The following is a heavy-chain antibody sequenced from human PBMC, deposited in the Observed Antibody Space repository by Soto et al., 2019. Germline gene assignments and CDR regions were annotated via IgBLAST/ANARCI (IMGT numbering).Heavy chain of an antibody. CDR2: VNPILSMS. Sequence: QVQLVQSGAEVKSAGSSVKVSCKASGDTFNFYSINWVRQAPGLGLEWVGRVNPILSMSNYAQRFQGRVTRTANKSTGTAYMELRCLRSEDTAIYYCASNYGSGYRAFDSWGQGALVTVSS. V-gene: IGHV1-69*02. J-gene: IGHJ4*02. CDR3: ASNYGSGYRAFDS. CDR1: GDTFNFYS. D-gene: IGHD3-10*01.